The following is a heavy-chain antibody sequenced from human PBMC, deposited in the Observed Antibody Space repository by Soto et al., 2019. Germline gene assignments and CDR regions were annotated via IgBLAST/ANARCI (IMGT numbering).Heavy chain of an antibody. V-gene: IGHV1-46*01. CDR3: ARDLLAAAGNYYYYYGMDV. Sequence: VSVKVSCKASGYTFTSYYMHWVRQAPGQGLEWMGIINPSGGSTSYAQKFQGRVTMTRDTSTSTVYMELSSLRSEDTAVYYCARDLLAAAGNYYYYYGMDVWGQGTTVTVS. D-gene: IGHD6-13*01. CDR2: INPSGGST. CDR1: GYTFTSYY. J-gene: IGHJ6*02.